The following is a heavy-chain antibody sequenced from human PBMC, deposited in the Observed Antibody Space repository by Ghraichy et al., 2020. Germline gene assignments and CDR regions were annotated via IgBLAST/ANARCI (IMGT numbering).Heavy chain of an antibody. CDR1: GGSISSGGYY. CDR3: ASGRMKDSTWYFDY. D-gene: IGHD2-2*01. J-gene: IGHJ4*02. V-gene: IGHV4-31*03. CDR2: IYYSGST. Sequence: SETLSLTCTVSGGSISSGGYYWSWIRQHPGKGLEWIGYIYYSGSTYYNPSLKSRVTISVDTSKNQFSLKLSSVTAADTAVYYCASGRMKDSTWYFDYWGQGTLVTVSS.